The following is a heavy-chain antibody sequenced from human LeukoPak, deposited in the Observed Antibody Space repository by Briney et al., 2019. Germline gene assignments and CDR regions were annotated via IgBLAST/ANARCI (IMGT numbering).Heavy chain of an antibody. Sequence: ASVKVSCKASGGTFSSYAISWVRQAPGQGLEWMGRIIPIFGTANYAQKFQGRVTITTDESTSTAYMELSSLRSEDTAVYYCARSVAGVGYDAFDIWGQGTMVTVSS. CDR2: IIPIFGTA. CDR3: ARSVAGVGYDAFDI. J-gene: IGHJ3*02. V-gene: IGHV1-69*05. CDR1: GGTFSSYA. D-gene: IGHD6-19*01.